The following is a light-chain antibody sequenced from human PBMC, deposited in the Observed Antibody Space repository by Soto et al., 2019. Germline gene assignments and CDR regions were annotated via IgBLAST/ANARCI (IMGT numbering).Light chain of an antibody. CDR3: QPYDSSPPFT. Sequence: EIVLTQSPGTLSLSPGDGATLSCTASHSVSNNYLAWYQQKPGQAPRLLIYGASSRATDIPDSFSGSGSGTDFNLTTSSLEPEDFRMYYCQPYDSSPPFTFGPGTKVDI. J-gene: IGKJ3*01. V-gene: IGKV3-20*01. CDR2: GAS. CDR1: HSVSNNY.